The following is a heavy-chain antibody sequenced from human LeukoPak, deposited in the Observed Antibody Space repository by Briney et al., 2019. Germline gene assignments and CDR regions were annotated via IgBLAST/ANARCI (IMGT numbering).Heavy chain of an antibody. Sequence: ASVKVSCKASGYTFTSYYMHWVRQAPGQGLEWMGIINPSGGSTSYAQKFQGRVTMTRDTSTSTVYMELSSLRSEDTAVSYCARASSDDIVVVPAATDYYYYMDVWGKGTTVTVSS. CDR3: ARASSDDIVVVPAATDYYYYMDV. V-gene: IGHV1-46*01. J-gene: IGHJ6*03. CDR1: GYTFTSYY. CDR2: INPSGGST. D-gene: IGHD2-2*01.